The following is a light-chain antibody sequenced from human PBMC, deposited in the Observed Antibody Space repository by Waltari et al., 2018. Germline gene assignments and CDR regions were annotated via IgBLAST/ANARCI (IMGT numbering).Light chain of an antibody. CDR2: EGS. Sequence: QSALTQPASVSGSPGQSITISCTGTRRDVGGSDVVSWFQPHPGKVPKFIIYEGSTRPAGISDRFSRSKSGNTASLTIAGLQTEDEAEYYCYSYAGSSTWVFGGGTQLTVV. CDR1: RRDVGGSDV. CDR3: YSYAGSSTWV. J-gene: IGLJ3*02. V-gene: IGLV2-23*01.